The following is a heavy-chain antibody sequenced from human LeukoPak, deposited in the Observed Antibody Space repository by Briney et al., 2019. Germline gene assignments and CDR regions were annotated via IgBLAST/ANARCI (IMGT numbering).Heavy chain of an antibody. V-gene: IGHV1-69*04. CDR3: ARDGPGIAVAGRFSEGMDV. Sequence: SVKVSRKASGGTFSSYAISWVRQAPGQGLEWMGRIIPILGIANYAQKFQGRVTITADKSTSTAYMELSSLRSEDTAVYYCARDGPGIAVAGRFSEGMDVWGQGTTVTVSS. CDR1: GGTFSSYA. D-gene: IGHD6-19*01. J-gene: IGHJ6*02. CDR2: IIPILGIA.